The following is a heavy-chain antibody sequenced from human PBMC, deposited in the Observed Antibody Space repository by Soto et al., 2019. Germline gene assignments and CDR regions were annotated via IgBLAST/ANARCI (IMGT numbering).Heavy chain of an antibody. J-gene: IGHJ4*02. CDR2: IIPIFGTA. CDR3: AISSPGWYSSGWYVGYFDY. D-gene: IGHD6-19*01. V-gene: IGHV1-69*13. CDR1: GGTFSSYA. Sequence: GASVKVSCKASGGTFSSYAISWVRQAPGQGLEWMGGIIPIFGTANYAQKFQGRVTITADESTSTAYMELSSLRSEDTAVYYCAISSPGWYSSGWYVGYFDYWGQGTLVTVSS.